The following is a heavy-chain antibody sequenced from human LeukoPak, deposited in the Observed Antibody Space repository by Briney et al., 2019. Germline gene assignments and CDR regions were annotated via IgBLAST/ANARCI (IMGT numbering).Heavy chain of an antibody. D-gene: IGHD6-19*01. V-gene: IGHV1-2*02. CDR2: INPNSGGT. CDR1: GYTFTGYY. CDR3: ARDGSGYSSGWHTSSPLVGDFDY. Sequence: GASVKVSCKASGYTFTGYYMHWVRQAPGQGLEWMGWINPNSGGTNYAQKFQGRVTVTTDTSTSTAYMELRSLRSDDTAVYYCARDGSGYSSGWHTSSPLVGDFDYWGQGTLVTVSS. J-gene: IGHJ4*02.